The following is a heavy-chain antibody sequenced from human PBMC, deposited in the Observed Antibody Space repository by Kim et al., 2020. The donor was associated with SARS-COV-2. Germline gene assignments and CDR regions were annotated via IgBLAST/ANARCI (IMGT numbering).Heavy chain of an antibody. CDR3: ARVRLRYFDWLFTEGWFDP. V-gene: IGHV1-18*04. CDR2: ISAYNGNT. D-gene: IGHD3-9*01. CDR1: GYTFTSYG. J-gene: IGHJ5*02. Sequence: ASVKVSCKASGYTFTSYGISWVRQAPGQGLEWMGWISAYNGNTNYAQKLQGRVTMTTDTSTSTAYMELRSLRSDDTAVYYCARVRLRYFDWLFTEGWFDPWGQGTLVTVSS.